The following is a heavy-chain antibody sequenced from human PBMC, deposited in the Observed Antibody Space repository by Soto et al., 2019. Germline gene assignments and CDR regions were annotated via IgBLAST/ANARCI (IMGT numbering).Heavy chain of an antibody. CDR3: VRRGGAVAGTSRFDS. CDR1: GGSISSSSYF. D-gene: IGHD6-19*01. Sequence: QLQLQESGPGLVKPSETLSLTCTVSGGSISSSSYFWGCIRQPPGKGLEWIGTVYYSGSTYYNTSLRSRVTISVDTSKNQFSLKLSTVTAADTAVYYCVRRGGAVAGTSRFDSWGQGMLVPVSS. J-gene: IGHJ4*02. V-gene: IGHV4-39*01. CDR2: VYYSGST.